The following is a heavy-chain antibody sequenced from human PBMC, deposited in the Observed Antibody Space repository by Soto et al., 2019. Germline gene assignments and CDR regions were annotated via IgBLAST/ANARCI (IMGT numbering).Heavy chain of an antibody. CDR2: VSHDGVDN. V-gene: IGHV3-30*18. D-gene: IGHD2-15*01. J-gene: IGHJ5*02. CDR1: GFIFSGYG. CDR3: AKLIGGVKASGGTGNWIDP. Sequence: PGGSLRLSCGASGFIFSGYGMHGIRQAPGKGLEWVAVVSHDGVDNYYGDSVMGRCTVSRDDSKNTLFLQIDRVTADDSGVYYCAKLIGGVKASGGTGNWIDPWGQGTLVTVSS.